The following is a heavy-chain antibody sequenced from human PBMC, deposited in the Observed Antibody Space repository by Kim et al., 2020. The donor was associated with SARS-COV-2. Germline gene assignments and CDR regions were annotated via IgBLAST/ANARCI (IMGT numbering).Heavy chain of an antibody. Sequence: GESLKISCKGSGYSFTSYWIGWVRQMPGKGLEWMGIIYPGDSDTRYSPSFQGQVTISADKSISTAYLQWSSLKASDTAMYYCARYMYSSGWYQGWFDPWGQGTLVTCSS. CDR3: ARYMYSSGWYQGWFDP. CDR2: IYPGDSDT. CDR1: GYSFTSYW. D-gene: IGHD6-19*01. J-gene: IGHJ5*02. V-gene: IGHV5-51*01.